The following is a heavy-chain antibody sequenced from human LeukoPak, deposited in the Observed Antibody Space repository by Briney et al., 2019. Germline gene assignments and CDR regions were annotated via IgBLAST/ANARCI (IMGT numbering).Heavy chain of an antibody. CDR2: ISWNSGSI. D-gene: IGHD1-26*01. J-gene: IGHJ4*02. CDR3: AKDKHRLVGATTGFDY. V-gene: IGHV3-9*01. Sequence: GGSLRLSCAASGFTLDDYAMHWVRQAPGKGLEWVSGISWNSGSIGYADSVEGRFTISRDNAKNSLYLQMNSLRAEDTALYYCAKDKHRLVGATTGFDYWGQGTLVTVSS. CDR1: GFTLDDYA.